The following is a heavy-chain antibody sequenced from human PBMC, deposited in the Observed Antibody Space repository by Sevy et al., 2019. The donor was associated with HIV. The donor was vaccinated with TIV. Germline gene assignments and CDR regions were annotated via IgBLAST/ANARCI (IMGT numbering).Heavy chain of an antibody. CDR1: RNTFSSYW. D-gene: IGHD3-3*01. J-gene: IGHJ4*02. CDR2: IYPGDSET. Sequence: GESLKISCKDFRNTFSSYWIAWVRQVSGKGLEWVGLIYPGDSETKYNPSFRGQVTISTDRSIRTAYLQWRSLKASDSAMYYCAVWGGLEIDKFCSYATPFDYWGQGTLVTVSS. V-gene: IGHV5-51*01. CDR3: AVWGGLEIDKFCSYATPFDY.